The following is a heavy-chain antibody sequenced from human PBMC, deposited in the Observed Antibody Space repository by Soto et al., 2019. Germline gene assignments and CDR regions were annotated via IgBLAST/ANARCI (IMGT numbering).Heavy chain of an antibody. V-gene: IGHV3-23*01. CDR1: GFTFSSYA. Sequence: GGSLRLSCAASGFTFSSYAMSWVRQAPWKGLEWVSAISGSGGSTYYADSVKGRFTISRDNSKNTLYLQMNSLRAEDTAVYYCAPPYCSSTSCPPYYYYGMDVWGQGTKVTVSS. J-gene: IGHJ6*02. D-gene: IGHD2-2*01. CDR3: APPYCSSTSCPPYYYYGMDV. CDR2: ISGSGGST.